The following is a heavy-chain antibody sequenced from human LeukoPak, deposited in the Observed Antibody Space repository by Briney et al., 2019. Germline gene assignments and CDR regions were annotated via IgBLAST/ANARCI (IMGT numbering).Heavy chain of an antibody. J-gene: IGHJ4*02. Sequence: PSETLSLTCAVYGGSFTDYYWSWIRQTPGKGLEWIGEVNHSGTTNYNPSLKSRVTISVDTSKNQFSLKLTSVTAADTAVYFCARGSSFDGYCSAGACDAGYYDSWGQGTPVTVSS. CDR1: GGSFTDYY. V-gene: IGHV4-34*01. CDR2: VNHSGTT. CDR3: ARGSSFDGYCSAGACDAGYYDS. D-gene: IGHD2-15*01.